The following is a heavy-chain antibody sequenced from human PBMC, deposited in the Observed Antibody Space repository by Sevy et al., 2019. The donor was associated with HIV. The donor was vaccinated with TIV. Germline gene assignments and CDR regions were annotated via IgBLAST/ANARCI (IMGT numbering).Heavy chain of an antibody. CDR3: ARDAITMIVVAPQWSDAFDI. J-gene: IGHJ3*02. CDR2: ISSSSSYI. CDR1: GFTFSSYS. V-gene: IGHV3-21*01. D-gene: IGHD3-22*01. Sequence: GGSLRLSCAASGFTFSSYSMNWVRQAPGKGLEWVSSISSSSSYIYYADSVKGRFTISRDNAKNSLYLQMNSLRAEDTAVYYCARDAITMIVVAPQWSDAFDIWGQGTMVTVSS.